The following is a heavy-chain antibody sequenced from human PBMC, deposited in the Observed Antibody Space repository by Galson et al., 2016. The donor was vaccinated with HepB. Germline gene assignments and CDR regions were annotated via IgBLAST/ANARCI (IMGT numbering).Heavy chain of an antibody. CDR2: ISGSGGIT. CDR1: GFTFSNYA. Sequence: SLRLSCAASGFTFSNYAMSWVRQAPGKGLEWVSSISGSGGITEYADSVEGRFTISGDESKNTVYLEMNSLGADDTAVYYCAKDGAAASHFFGLDVWGQGTTVTVSS. V-gene: IGHV3-23*01. D-gene: IGHD5-18*01. CDR3: AKDGAAASHFFGLDV. J-gene: IGHJ6*02.